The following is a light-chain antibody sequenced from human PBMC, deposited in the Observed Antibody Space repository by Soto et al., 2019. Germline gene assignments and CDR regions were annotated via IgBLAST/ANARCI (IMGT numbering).Light chain of an antibody. V-gene: IGKV3-20*01. CDR2: GAS. J-gene: IGKJ4*01. Sequence: EIVVTQSPGTLSLSPGERATLSCRASQSVSSSYLAWYQHKPGQAPRLLIYGASSRATGIPDRFSGSGSGTDFTLSISRLEPEDFAVYYCQQYGSSPPLTFGGGTKVEIK. CDR1: QSVSSSY. CDR3: QQYGSSPPLT.